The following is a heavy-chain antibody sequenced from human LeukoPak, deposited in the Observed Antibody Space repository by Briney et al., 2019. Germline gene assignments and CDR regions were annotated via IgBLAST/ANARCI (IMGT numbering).Heavy chain of an antibody. Sequence: PSETLSLTCSVSGGSISSGSYYWTWIRQRAGKGLEWIGRIYTSGSTNYNPSLKSRVTISVDTSKNQFSLKMTSVTAADTAVYYCAREEYGDYEKSFDYWGQGTLVTVSS. CDR2: IYTSGST. J-gene: IGHJ4*02. CDR3: AREEYGDYEKSFDY. CDR1: GGSISSGSYY. D-gene: IGHD4-17*01. V-gene: IGHV4-61*02.